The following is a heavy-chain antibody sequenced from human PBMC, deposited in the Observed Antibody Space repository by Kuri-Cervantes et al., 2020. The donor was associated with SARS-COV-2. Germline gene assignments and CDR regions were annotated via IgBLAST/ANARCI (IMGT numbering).Heavy chain of an antibody. CDR1: GGSISSYY. CDR2: IYYSGST. CDR3: ARVRGTCSSTSCYYHDAFDI. D-gene: IGHD2-2*01. J-gene: IGHJ3*02. V-gene: IGHV4-59*01. Sequence: GSLRLSCTVSGGSISSYYWSWIRQPPGKGLEWIGYIYYSGSTNYNPSLKSRVTISVDTSKNQFSLKLSSVTAADTAVYYCARVRGTCSSTSCYYHDAFDIWGQGTMVTVSS.